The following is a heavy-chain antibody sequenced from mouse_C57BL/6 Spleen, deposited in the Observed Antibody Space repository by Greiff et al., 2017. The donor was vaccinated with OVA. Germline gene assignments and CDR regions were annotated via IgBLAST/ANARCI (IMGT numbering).Heavy chain of an antibody. V-gene: IGHV1-55*01. CDR3: ARYCYYGSSYWYFDV. D-gene: IGHD1-1*01. CDR1: GYTFTSYW. CDR2: IYPGSGST. Sequence: VQLQQSGAELVKPGASVKMSCKASGYTFTSYWITWVKQRPGQGLEWIGDIYPGSGSTNYNEKFKSKATLTVDTSSSTAYMQLSSLTSEDSAVYYCARYCYYGSSYWYFDVWGTGTTVTVSS. J-gene: IGHJ1*03.